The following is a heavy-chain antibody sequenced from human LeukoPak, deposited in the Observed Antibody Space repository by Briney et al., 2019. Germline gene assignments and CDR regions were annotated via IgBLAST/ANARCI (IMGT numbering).Heavy chain of an antibody. D-gene: IGHD6-13*01. V-gene: IGHV4-39*07. J-gene: IGHJ4*02. Sequence: SETLSLTCTVSGGSISSRDYYWGWIRQPPGKGLEWCGNIYYSGSTYYNPSLKSRVTISVDRSKNQFSLRLSSVTAADTAVYYCAREREKSSPIDYWGQGTLVTVSS. CDR1: GGSISSRDYY. CDR2: IYYSGST. CDR3: AREREKSSPIDY.